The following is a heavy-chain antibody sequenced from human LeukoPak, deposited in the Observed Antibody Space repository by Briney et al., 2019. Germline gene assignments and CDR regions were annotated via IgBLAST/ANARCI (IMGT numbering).Heavy chain of an antibody. Sequence: ASVTDSCKASGYTFINYYMHWVRQAPGQGLEWMGIINPSAGSTTYPQNFQGRVTMTRDTSTNTVYMELNSLRSDDTAVYYCARQRDSNWFDPWGQGTGDTVSS. D-gene: IGHD4-11*01. CDR2: INPSAGST. V-gene: IGHV1-46*01. CDR3: ARQRDSNWFDP. J-gene: IGHJ5*02. CDR1: GYTFINYY.